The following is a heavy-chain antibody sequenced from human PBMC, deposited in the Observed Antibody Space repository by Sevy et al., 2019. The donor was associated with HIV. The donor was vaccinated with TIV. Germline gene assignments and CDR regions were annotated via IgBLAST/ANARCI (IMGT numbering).Heavy chain of an antibody. J-gene: IGHJ4*02. CDR2: IYTSGIT. V-gene: IGHV4-61*02. CDR1: GGSISSGTYY. CDR3: ARYYYGSGKYYFDY. Sequence: SETLSLTCTVSGGSISSGTYYWTWIRQPAGKGLEWIGRIYTSGITNYNPSLKSRVTISLDTSKNQFSLNLSSVTAADTAAYYCARYYYGSGKYYFDYWGQGTLVTVSS. D-gene: IGHD3-10*01.